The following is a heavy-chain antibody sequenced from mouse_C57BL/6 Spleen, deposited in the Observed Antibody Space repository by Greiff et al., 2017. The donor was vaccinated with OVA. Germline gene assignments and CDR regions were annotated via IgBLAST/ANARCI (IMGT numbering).Heavy chain of an antibody. CDR1: GFTFSDYY. CDR3: ARHSYDYFYYAMDY. J-gene: IGHJ4*01. V-gene: IGHV5-12*01. Sequence: DVHLVESGGGLVQPGGSLKLSCAASGFTFSDYYMYWVRQTPEKRLEWVAYISNGGGSTYYPDTVKGRFTISRDNAKNTLYLQMSRLKSEDTAMYYCARHSYDYFYYAMDYWGQGTSVTVSS. CDR2: ISNGGGST. D-gene: IGHD2-4*01.